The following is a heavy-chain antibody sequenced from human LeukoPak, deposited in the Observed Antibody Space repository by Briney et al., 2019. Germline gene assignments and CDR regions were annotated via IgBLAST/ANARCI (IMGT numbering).Heavy chain of an antibody. V-gene: IGHV4-34*01. Sequence: LETLSLTCAVYGGSFSGYYWSWIRQPPGKGLEWIGEINHSGSTNYNPSLKSRVTISVDTSKNQFSLKLSSVTAADTAVYYCARSLGSTRYYYYYYGMDVWGQGTTVTVSS. J-gene: IGHJ6*02. CDR2: INHSGST. CDR1: GGSFSGYY. CDR3: ARSLGSTRYYYYYYGMDV. D-gene: IGHD2-2*01.